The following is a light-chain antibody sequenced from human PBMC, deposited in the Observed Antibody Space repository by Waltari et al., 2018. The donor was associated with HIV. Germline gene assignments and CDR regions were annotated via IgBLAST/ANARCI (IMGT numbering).Light chain of an antibody. CDR2: AAS. J-gene: IGKJ2*01. Sequence: EIVLTQSPGTLSLSPGERATLSCRASQSVSSSYLAWYQQAPGQAPRLLIYAASRRATGIPDRFSGSGSGTDFTLTISGLEPEDFAVYYCQQYGSSPYTFGQGTNLEIK. CDR3: QQYGSSPYT. CDR1: QSVSSSY. V-gene: IGKV3-20*01.